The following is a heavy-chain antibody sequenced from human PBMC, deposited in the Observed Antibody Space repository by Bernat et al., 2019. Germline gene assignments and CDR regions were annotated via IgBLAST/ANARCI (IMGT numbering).Heavy chain of an antibody. CDR2: IWYDGSNK. V-gene: IGHV3-33*01. CDR3: ARIRGYSYGQIDY. D-gene: IGHD5-18*01. Sequence: QVQLVESGGGVVQPGRSLRLSCAASGFTFSSYSMHWVRQAPGKGLEWVAVIWYDGSNKYYADSVKGRFTISRDNSKNTLYLQMNSLRAEDTAVDYCARIRGYSYGQIDYWGQGTLVTVSS. CDR1: GFTFSSYS. J-gene: IGHJ4*02.